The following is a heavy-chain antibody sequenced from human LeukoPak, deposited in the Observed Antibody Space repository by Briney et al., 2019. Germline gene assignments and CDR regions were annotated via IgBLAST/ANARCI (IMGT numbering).Heavy chain of an antibody. CDR2: IYHSGST. Sequence: SETLSLTCTVSGYSISSGYYWGWIRQPPGKGLEWIGSIYHSGSTYYNPSLKSRVTISVDTSKNQFSLKLSSVTAADTAVYYCARETPYYGSGSYYTPFDYWGQGTLVTVSS. CDR1: GYSISSGYY. D-gene: IGHD3-10*01. J-gene: IGHJ4*02. CDR3: ARETPYYGSGSYYTPFDY. V-gene: IGHV4-38-2*02.